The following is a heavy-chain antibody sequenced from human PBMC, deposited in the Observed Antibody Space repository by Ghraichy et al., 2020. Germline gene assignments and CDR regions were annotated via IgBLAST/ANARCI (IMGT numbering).Heavy chain of an antibody. CDR1: GFTFSDYY. Sequence: GESLNISCAASGFTFSDYYMSWIRQAPGKGLEWVSYISSSSSYTNYADSVKGRFTISRDNAKNSLYLQMNSLRAEDTAVYYCARVLQLDFDYWGQGTLVTVSS. J-gene: IGHJ4*02. V-gene: IGHV3-11*06. D-gene: IGHD5-18*01. CDR2: ISSSSSYT. CDR3: ARVLQLDFDY.